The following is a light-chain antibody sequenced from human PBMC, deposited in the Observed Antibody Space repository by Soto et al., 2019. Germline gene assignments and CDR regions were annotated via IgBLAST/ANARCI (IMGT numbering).Light chain of an antibody. CDR1: RSVSSNY. J-gene: IGKJ2*01. CDR2: GTS. CDR3: QQYNSSPYT. V-gene: IGKV3-20*01. Sequence: IVLTQSPGILSLSPGERATLSCRASRSVSSNYLGWYQQKPGQAPRLLIYGTSSRATGIPDRFSGSGSGTDFTLTISRLEPEDFAVYYCQQYNSSPYTFGQGTKLEIK.